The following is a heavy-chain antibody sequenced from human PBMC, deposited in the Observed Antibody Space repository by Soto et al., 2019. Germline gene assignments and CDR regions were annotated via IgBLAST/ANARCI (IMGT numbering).Heavy chain of an antibody. CDR1: GVSLSTGGVG. CDR2: IYWDDDQ. V-gene: IGHV2-5*02. J-gene: IGHJ4*02. CDR3: AHMRAAKFDY. D-gene: IGHD2-15*01. Sequence: QITLKESGPTLVKPTQTLTLTCNVSGVSLSTGGVGVGWIRQPPGKALAWLALIYWDDDQRSSPSLKSRLTITKDTSKNQVVLTMTNMAPEDKATYYCAHMRAAKFDYWGQGTLVTVSS.